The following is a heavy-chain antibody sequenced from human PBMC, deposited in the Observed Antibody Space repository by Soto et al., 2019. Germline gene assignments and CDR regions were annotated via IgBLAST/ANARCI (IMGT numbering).Heavy chain of an antibody. Sequence: SETLSLTCTVSGGSISSGGYYWSWIRQHPGKGLEWIGYIYYSGSTYYNPSLKSRVTISVDTSKNQFSLKLSSVTAADTAVYYCAQTSTTVPFRGGMRDVWGQGTTVTVSS. D-gene: IGHD4-17*01. J-gene: IGHJ6*02. CDR2: IYYSGST. V-gene: IGHV4-31*03. CDR1: GGSISSGGYY. CDR3: AQTSTTVPFRGGMRDV.